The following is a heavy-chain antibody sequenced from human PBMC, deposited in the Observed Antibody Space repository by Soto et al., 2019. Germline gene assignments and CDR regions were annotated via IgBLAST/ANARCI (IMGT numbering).Heavy chain of an antibody. CDR2: INPNSGGT. J-gene: IGHJ6*02. CDR1: GYTFTGYY. D-gene: IGHD3-10*01. Sequence: ASVKVSCKASGYTFTGYYMHWVRQAPGQGLEWMGWINPNSGGTNYAQKFQGWVTMTRDTSISTAYMELSRLRSDDTAVYYCARTKIVGSDYYGSGSYSSMDVWGQGTTVTVSS. CDR3: ARTKIVGSDYYGSGSYSSMDV. V-gene: IGHV1-2*04.